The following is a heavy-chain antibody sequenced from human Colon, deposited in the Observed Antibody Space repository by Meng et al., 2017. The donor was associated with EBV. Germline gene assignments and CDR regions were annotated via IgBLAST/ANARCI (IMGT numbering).Heavy chain of an antibody. D-gene: IGHD4-17*01. Sequence: QVQLQESGPGLVKPSQTLSLTCTVSGGSVSSGGYYWSWIRQPPGKGLEWIGEISHSGSTNYNPSLKSRVTISLDTSKNQFSLKLSSVTAADTAVYYCARGPTTYFDYWDQGTLVTVSS. CDR2: ISHSGST. J-gene: IGHJ4*02. CDR1: GGSVSSGGYY. CDR3: ARGPTTYFDY. V-gene: IGHV4-30-4*08.